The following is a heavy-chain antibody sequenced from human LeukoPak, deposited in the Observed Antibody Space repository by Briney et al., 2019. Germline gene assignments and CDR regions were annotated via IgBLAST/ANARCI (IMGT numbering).Heavy chain of an antibody. CDR2: ISYDGSNK. J-gene: IGHJ4*02. Sequence: GRSLRLSCAASGFTFSNYAMHWVRQAPGKGPEWVAVISYDGSNKSYGDSVKGRFTLSRDNSKNTLYLQMNYLRAEDSAVYYCARGTAEFDSWGQGTLVTVSS. V-gene: IGHV3-30-3*01. D-gene: IGHD5-18*01. CDR3: ARGTAEFDS. CDR1: GFTFSNYA.